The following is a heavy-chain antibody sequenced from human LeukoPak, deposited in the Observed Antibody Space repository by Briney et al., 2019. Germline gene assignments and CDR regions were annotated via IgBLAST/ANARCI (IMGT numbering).Heavy chain of an antibody. CDR2: ISAYNGNT. J-gene: IGHJ4*02. D-gene: IGHD3-16*01. Sequence: ASVNVSCKASGYTFTSYGISWVRQAPGQGLEWMGWISAYNGNTNYAQKLQGRVTMTTDTSTSTAYMELRSLRSDDTAVYYCARDIWARGLPGYWGQGTLVTVSS. CDR3: ARDIWARGLPGY. V-gene: IGHV1-18*01. CDR1: GYTFTSYG.